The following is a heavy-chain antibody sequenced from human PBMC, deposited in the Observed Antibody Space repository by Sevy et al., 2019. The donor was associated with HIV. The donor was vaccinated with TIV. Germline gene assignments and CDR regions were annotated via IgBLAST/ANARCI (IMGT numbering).Heavy chain of an antibody. J-gene: IGHJ4*01. CDR3: ARDRDDGYCTNGVCFNFDN. CDR1: GFTFDDYA. D-gene: IGHD2-8*01. CDR2: ISWNSGSI. V-gene: IGHV3-9*01. Sequence: GGSLRLSCAASGFTFDDYAMHWVRQAPGKGLEWVSGISWNSGSIDYADSVKGRFTISRDNAKNSLYVQMKSLRADDTALYYCARDRDDGYCTNGVCFNFDNWGQGTLVTVSS.